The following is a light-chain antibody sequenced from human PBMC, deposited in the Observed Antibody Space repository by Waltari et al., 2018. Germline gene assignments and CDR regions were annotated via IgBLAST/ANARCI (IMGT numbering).Light chain of an antibody. V-gene: IGKV3-15*01. CDR1: QSVSSN. J-gene: IGKJ1*01. CDR3: QQYNNWPPWT. Sequence: EIVMTQSPATLSVSPGARATLSCRASQSVSSNLAWYQQKPGQAPRPLIYGAATRATGIPARFSGSGSGTEFTLTINSLQSEDFAVYYCQQYNNWPPWTFGQGTKVEIK. CDR2: GAA.